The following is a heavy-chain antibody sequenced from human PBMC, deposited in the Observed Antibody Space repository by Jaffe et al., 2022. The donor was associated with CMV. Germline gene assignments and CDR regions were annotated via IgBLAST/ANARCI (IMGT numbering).Heavy chain of an antibody. CDR2: IIPILGIA. V-gene: IGHV1-69*09. CDR1: GGTFSSYA. Sequence: QVQLVQSGAEVKKPGSSVKVSCKASGGTFSSYAISWVRQAPGQGLEWMGRIIPILGIANYAQKFQGRVTITADKSTSTAYMELSSLRSEDTAVYYCARRNYDSSGYFVWFDPWGQGTLVTVSS. CDR3: ARRNYDSSGYFVWFDP. D-gene: IGHD3-22*01. J-gene: IGHJ5*02.